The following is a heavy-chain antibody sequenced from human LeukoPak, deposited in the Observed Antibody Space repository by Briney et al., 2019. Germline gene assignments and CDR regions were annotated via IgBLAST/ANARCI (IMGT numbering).Heavy chain of an antibody. Sequence: SETLSLTCTVSGGSISSSSYYWSWIRQPAGKGLEWIGRIYTSGSTNYNPSLKSRVTISVDTSKNQFSLKLSSVTAADTAVYYCARADYDFWSGPIDYWGQGTLVTVSS. J-gene: IGHJ4*02. CDR1: GGSISSSSYY. D-gene: IGHD3-3*01. CDR2: IYTSGST. CDR3: ARADYDFWSGPIDY. V-gene: IGHV4-61*02.